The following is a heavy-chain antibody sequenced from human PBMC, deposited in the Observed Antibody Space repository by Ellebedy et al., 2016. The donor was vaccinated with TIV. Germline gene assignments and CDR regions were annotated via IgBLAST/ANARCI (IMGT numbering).Heavy chain of an antibody. V-gene: IGHV3-23*01. CDR2: ISGNAVNT. Sequence: GESLKISXAASGFSFSSYAMSWVRQAPGKGLEWVSSISGNAVNTYYADSVKGRFTISRDNSKNTLNLQMNSLRAEDTALYYCAKDRYADRGRYFDYWGQGTLVTVSS. J-gene: IGHJ4*02. D-gene: IGHD4-17*01. CDR3: AKDRYADRGRYFDY. CDR1: GFSFSSYA.